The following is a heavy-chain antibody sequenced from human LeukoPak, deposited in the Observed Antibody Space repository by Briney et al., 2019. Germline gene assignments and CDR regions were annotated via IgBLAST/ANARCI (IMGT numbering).Heavy chain of an antibody. Sequence: GASVKISCKVSGYTFTDYYMHWVQQAPGKGLEWMGLVDPEDGETIYAQKFQGRVTITTDESTSTAYMELSSLRSEDTAVYYCAREGSGWYDYWGQGTLVTVSS. J-gene: IGHJ4*02. D-gene: IGHD6-19*01. CDR3: AREGSGWYDY. CDR2: VDPEDGET. CDR1: GYTFTDYY. V-gene: IGHV1-69-2*01.